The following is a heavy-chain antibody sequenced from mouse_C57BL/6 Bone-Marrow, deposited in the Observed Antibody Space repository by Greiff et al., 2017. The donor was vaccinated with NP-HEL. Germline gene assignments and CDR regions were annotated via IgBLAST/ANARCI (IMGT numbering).Heavy chain of an antibody. CDR1: GYTFTSYT. V-gene: IGHV1-4*01. J-gene: IGHJ1*03. Sequence: VQLQQSGAELARPGASVKMSCKASGYTFTSYTMHWVKQRPGQGLEWIGYINPSSGYTKYNQKFKDKATLTADKSSSTAYMQLSSLTSEDSAVYYCARLNYYGSSSLYFDVWGTGTTVTVSS. D-gene: IGHD1-1*01. CDR2: INPSSGYT. CDR3: ARLNYYGSSSLYFDV.